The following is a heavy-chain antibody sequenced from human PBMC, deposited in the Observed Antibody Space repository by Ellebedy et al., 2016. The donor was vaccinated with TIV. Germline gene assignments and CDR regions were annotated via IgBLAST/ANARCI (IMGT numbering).Heavy chain of an antibody. J-gene: IGHJ3*02. CDR1: GFTFSSYA. CDR3: ATYPGGVGPAFDI. D-gene: IGHD3-16*01. V-gene: IGHV3-23*01. Sequence: PGGSLSLSCAASGFTFSSYAMSWVRQAPGKGLEWVSGIIASGGSTYYADSVRGQFPISRDHSKNTLYLQMNSLRAEDTALYSCATYPGGVGPAFDIWGQGTLVFVSS. CDR2: IIASGGST.